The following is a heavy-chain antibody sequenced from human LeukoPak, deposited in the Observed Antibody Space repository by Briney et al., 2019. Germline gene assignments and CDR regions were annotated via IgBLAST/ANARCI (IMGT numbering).Heavy chain of an antibody. D-gene: IGHD4-23*01. CDR1: GYTLTELS. CDR3: ATDPLAGNSFDY. V-gene: IGHV1-24*01. CDR2: FDPEDGET. Sequence: GASVKVSCKVSGYTLTELSMHWVRQAPGKGLEWMGGFDPEDGETIYAQKFQGRVTMTEDTSTDTAYMELSSLRSEDTAVYYCATDPLAGNSFDYWGQGTLVTVSS. J-gene: IGHJ4*02.